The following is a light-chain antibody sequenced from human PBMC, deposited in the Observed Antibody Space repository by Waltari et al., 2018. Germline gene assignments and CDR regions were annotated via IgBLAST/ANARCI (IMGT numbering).Light chain of an antibody. CDR3: QQFDASVLT. V-gene: IGKV3-20*01. CDR1: QTVAGDN. J-gene: IGKJ4*01. CDR2: AAS. Sequence: EIVLTQSPDTLSLSPGQTATLSCWASQTVAGDNLAWYQHQRGHAPMLLIYAASSRAAGVPDRFRGSASGTDFTLTISRLEPEDFAVYYCQQFDASVLTFGGGTKVEMK.